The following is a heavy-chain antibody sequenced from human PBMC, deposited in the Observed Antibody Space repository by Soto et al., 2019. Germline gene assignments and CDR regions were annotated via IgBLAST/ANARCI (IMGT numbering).Heavy chain of an antibody. D-gene: IGHD2-15*01. J-gene: IGHJ4*02. Sequence: GGSLRLSCVASGFTVSNNYMSWVRQAPGRGLEWVSAISNTGSTYYAGSVKGRSTISRDSSTNTLYLEVNSLRADDTAVYYCAKVNVVVVAATFEYEYYFDYWGQGTLVTVSS. CDR2: ISNTGST. CDR3: AKVNVVVVAATFEYEYYFDY. CDR1: GFTVSNNY. V-gene: IGHV3-53*01.